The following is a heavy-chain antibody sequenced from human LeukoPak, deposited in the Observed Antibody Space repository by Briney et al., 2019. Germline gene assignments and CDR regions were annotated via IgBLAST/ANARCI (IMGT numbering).Heavy chain of an antibody. J-gene: IGHJ4*02. V-gene: IGHV4-38-2*02. CDR3: ARVSSWTEEPDTGFDY. CDR2: IYHSGST. Sequence: PSETLSLTCTVSGYSISSGYYWGWLRPPPGKGLEWIGSIYHSGSTYYNPSLKSRVTISVDTSKNQFSLQLNSVTPEDTAVYYCARVSSWTEEPDTGFDYWGQGTLVTVSS. D-gene: IGHD6-13*01. CDR1: GYSISSGYY.